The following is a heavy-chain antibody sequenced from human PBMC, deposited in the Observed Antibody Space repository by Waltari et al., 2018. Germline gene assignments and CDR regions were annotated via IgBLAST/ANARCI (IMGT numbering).Heavy chain of an antibody. CDR2: INHSGST. CDR1: GGSFSGYS. J-gene: IGHJ4*02. V-gene: IGHV4-34*01. Sequence: QVQLQPWGAGLLKPSETLSPPCAVCGGSFSGYSWSWHRQPPCQGLEWIGEINHSGSTNYNPSLKSRVTISVDTSKNQFSLKLSSVTAADTAVYYCACRGYCSSTSCYGGYFDYWGQGTLVTVSS. CDR3: ACRGYCSSTSCYGGYFDY. D-gene: IGHD2-2*01.